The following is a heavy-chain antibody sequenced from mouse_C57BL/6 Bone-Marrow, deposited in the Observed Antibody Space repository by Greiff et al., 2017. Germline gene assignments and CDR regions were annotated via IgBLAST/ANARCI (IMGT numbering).Heavy chain of an antibody. Sequence: EVQLVESGGGLVKPGGSLKLSCAASGFTFSDYGMHWVRQAPEKGLAWVAYISSGSSTIYYADTVKGRFTISRDNAKNTLFLQMTSRRSEDTAMYYCARTRNYSNYDAMDYWGQGTSVTVSS. J-gene: IGHJ4*01. CDR2: ISSGSSTI. CDR3: ARTRNYSNYDAMDY. V-gene: IGHV5-17*01. CDR1: GFTFSDYG. D-gene: IGHD2-5*01.